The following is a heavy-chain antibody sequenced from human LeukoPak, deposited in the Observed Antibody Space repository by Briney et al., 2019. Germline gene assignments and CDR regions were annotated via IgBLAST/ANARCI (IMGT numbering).Heavy chain of an antibody. CDR1: GFSFSSYV. CDR2: ISGNSGST. CDR3: AKDAVVVPAAADWFDP. V-gene: IGHV3-23*01. D-gene: IGHD2-2*01. J-gene: IGHJ5*02. Sequence: GGSLRLSCAASGFSFSSYVMSWVRQAPGKGLEWISGISGNSGSTYYADSVKGRFTISRDNSRNTLYLQMNTLTPEDTAVYYCAKDAVVVPAAADWFDPWGQGTLVTVSS.